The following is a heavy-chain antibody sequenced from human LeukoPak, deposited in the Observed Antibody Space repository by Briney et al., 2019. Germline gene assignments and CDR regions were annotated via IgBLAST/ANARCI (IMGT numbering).Heavy chain of an antibody. Sequence: SVKVSCKASGGTFSSYAISWVRQAPGQGLEWMGGIIPIFGTANYAQRFQGRVTITTDESTSTAYMELSSLRSEDTAVYYCARYSTLYYYDSSGDDAFDIWGQGTMVTVSS. CDR3: ARYSTLYYYDSSGDDAFDI. CDR1: GGTFSSYA. J-gene: IGHJ3*02. CDR2: IIPIFGTA. V-gene: IGHV1-69*05. D-gene: IGHD3-22*01.